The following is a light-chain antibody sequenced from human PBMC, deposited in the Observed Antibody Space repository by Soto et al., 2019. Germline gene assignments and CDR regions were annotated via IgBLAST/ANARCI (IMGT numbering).Light chain of an antibody. CDR1: SSNIGAGYD. CDR2: RNN. J-gene: IGLJ2*01. V-gene: IGLV1-40*01. CDR3: QSSDSSLRGV. Sequence: QPVLTQPPSVSGAPGQRVTISCTGSSSNIGAGYDVHWYQQLPGTAPKLLMYRNNNRPSGVPDRFSGSKSGTSASLAITGLQAEDEADYYCQSSDSSLRGVFGGGTKLTVL.